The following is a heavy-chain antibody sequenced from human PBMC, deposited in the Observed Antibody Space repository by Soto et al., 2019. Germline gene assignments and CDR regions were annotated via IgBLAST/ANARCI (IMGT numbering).Heavy chain of an antibody. D-gene: IGHD3-22*01. Sequence: GGSLRLSCAASGFTFSTYGMHWVRQAPGKGLEWVAVIWYDRSNKYYADSVKGRFTISRDNSKNTLYLQMNSLRAEDTAVYYCARDRPPLYYSSGYSQNWFDPCVQGTLRTVS. CDR1: GFTFSTYG. J-gene: IGHJ5*02. V-gene: IGHV3-33*01. CDR2: IWYDRSNK. CDR3: ARDRPPLYYSSGYSQNWFDP.